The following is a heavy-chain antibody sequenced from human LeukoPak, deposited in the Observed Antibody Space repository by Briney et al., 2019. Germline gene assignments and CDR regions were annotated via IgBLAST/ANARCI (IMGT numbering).Heavy chain of an antibody. CDR1: GFSFSNCW. CDR2: INYDGGGI. J-gene: IGHJ3*02. V-gene: IGHV3-74*01. D-gene: IGHD3-10*01. CDR3: ARSSTSGNYGWAFDI. Sequence: PGGSLKLSCAASGFSFSNCWMRWVRQDPARGLVWVARINYDGGGIDYADFVKGRFTISRDNSKNTLYLQMNSLRAEDTALYFCARSSTSGNYGWAFDIWGQGTKVTVSS.